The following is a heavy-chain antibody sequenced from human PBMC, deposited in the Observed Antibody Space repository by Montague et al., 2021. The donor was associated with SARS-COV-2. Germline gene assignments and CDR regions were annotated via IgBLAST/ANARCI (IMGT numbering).Heavy chain of an antibody. CDR1: GASIRSYY. V-gene: IGHV4-59*01. Sequence: SETLSLTCTVSGASIRSYYCSWTWLPQGKGLDRIGYSYYFGTTNYNYTLNLRVPISIDMSKYHISLKLSSVTAADTAVSFCASGSGWMGNAFDIWGQGTMVTVSS. D-gene: IGHD6-19*01. CDR2: SYYFGTT. J-gene: IGHJ3*02. CDR3: ASGSGWMGNAFDI.